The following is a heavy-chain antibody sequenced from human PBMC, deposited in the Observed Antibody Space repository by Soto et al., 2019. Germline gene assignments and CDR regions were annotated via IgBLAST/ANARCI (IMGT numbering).Heavy chain of an antibody. CDR2: IIGSGHNT. D-gene: IGHD1-26*01. V-gene: IGHV3-23*01. Sequence: GRYLRLSCAASAFTFRNYGMNCARKAPGKGLDWVSAIIGSGHNTYYADSVKGRLTISRDNSKNILYLQMNNLRDEDTALYYCAKETGNRGHYDYWGQGTLVTVSS. CDR1: AFTFRNYG. J-gene: IGHJ4*02. CDR3: AKETGNRGHYDY.